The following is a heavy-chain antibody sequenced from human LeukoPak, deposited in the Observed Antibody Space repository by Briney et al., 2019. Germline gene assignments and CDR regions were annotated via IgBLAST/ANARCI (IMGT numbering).Heavy chain of an antibody. D-gene: IGHD3-3*01. CDR2: IYYSGST. CDR1: GGSISSYY. CDR3: ASTTDYDFWSGYLQFDY. J-gene: IGHJ4*02. Sequence: PSETLSLTCTVSGGSISSYYWSWIRQPPGKGLEWIGYIYYSGSTNYNPSLKSRVTISVDTSKNQFSLKLSSVTAADTAVYYCASTTDYDFWSGYLQFDYWGQGTLVTVSS. V-gene: IGHV4-59*01.